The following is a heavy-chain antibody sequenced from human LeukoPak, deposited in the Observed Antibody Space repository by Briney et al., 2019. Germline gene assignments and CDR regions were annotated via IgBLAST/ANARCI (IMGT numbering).Heavy chain of an antibody. Sequence: GASVKVSCKASGYTFTSYYMHWVRQAPGQGLEWMGIINPGDGSTTYAQKFQGRVTVTRDTSTSTVHMELSGLGSEDTAVYYCARDQEGFDYWGQGTLVTVSS. J-gene: IGHJ4*02. CDR3: ARDQEGFDY. CDR2: INPGDGST. V-gene: IGHV1-46*01. CDR1: GYTFTSYY.